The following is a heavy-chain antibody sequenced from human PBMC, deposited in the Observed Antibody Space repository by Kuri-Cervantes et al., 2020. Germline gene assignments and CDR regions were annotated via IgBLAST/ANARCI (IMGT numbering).Heavy chain of an antibody. D-gene: IGHD4-17*01. Sequence: SCKASGYTFSSYAMSWVRQAPGKGLEWVSAISGSGGSTYYADSVKGRFTISGDNSKNTPYLRMNSLRAEDTAVYYCAKDLGLDYYGDSSLLDYWGQGTLVTVSS. CDR2: ISGSGGST. CDR1: GYTFSSYA. J-gene: IGHJ4*02. V-gene: IGHV3-23*01. CDR3: AKDLGLDYYGDSSLLDY.